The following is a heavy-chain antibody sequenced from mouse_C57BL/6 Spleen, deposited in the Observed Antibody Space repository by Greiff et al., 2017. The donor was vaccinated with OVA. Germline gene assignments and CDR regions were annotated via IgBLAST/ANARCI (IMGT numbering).Heavy chain of an antibody. CDR2: IDPENGDT. Sequence: QLQQSGAELVRPGASVKLSCTASGFNIKDDYMHWVKQRPEQGLEWIGWIDPENGDTEYASKFQGKATITADTSSNTAYLQLSSLTSEDTAVYYCTRETGTSFAYWGQGTLVTVSA. V-gene: IGHV14-4*01. CDR3: TRETGTSFAY. CDR1: GFNIKDDY. D-gene: IGHD4-1*01. J-gene: IGHJ3*01.